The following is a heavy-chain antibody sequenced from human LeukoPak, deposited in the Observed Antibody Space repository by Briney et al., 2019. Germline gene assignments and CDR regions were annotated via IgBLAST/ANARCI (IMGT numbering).Heavy chain of an antibody. V-gene: IGHV4-4*08. J-gene: IGHJ5*02. CDR2: ISASGGT. CDR3: ARSPHNSAWYEKWFDP. Sequence: LETLSLTCTVSGGSISTYYWSWIRQSPGKGLEWIADISASGGTNYNPSLESRVTVSIDSSKNQFSLKLSSVTAADTAVFYCARSPHNSAWYEKWFDPWGQGTLVTVSS. D-gene: IGHD6-19*01. CDR1: GGSISTYY.